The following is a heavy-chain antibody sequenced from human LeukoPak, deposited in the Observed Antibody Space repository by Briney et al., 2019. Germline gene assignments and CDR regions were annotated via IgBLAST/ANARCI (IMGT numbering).Heavy chain of an antibody. V-gene: IGHV3-23*01. CDR2: ISGSGGST. Sequence: GGSLRLSCAASGFTFSSYAMSWVRQAPGKGLEWVSAISGSGGSTYYADSVKGRFTITRDNSKNTLYLQMNSLRAEDTAVYYCAKVGSEYYDSSGFDYWGQGTLVTVSS. J-gene: IGHJ4*02. D-gene: IGHD3-22*01. CDR3: AKVGSEYYDSSGFDY. CDR1: GFTFSSYA.